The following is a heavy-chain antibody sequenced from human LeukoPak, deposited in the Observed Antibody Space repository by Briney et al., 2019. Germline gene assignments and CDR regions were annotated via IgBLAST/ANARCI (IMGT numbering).Heavy chain of an antibody. CDR2: INHSGST. Sequence: SETLSLTCAVYGGSFSGYYWSWIRQPPGKGLEWIGEINHSGSTNYNPSLKRRVTISVDTSKNQFSLKLSSVTAADTAVYYCARDLYYDSSGYYLHWGQGTLVTVSS. CDR1: GGSFSGYY. CDR3: ARDLYYDSSGYYLH. V-gene: IGHV4-34*01. D-gene: IGHD3-22*01. J-gene: IGHJ4*02.